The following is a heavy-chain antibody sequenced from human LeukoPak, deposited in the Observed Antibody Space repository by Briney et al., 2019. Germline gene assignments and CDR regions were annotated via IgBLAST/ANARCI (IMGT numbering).Heavy chain of an antibody. CDR3: ARGPRSYGMDV. Sequence: SETLSLTCTVSGGSISGSSYFWGWIRQPPGKGLEWIGEINHSGSTNYNPSLKSRVTISVDTSKNQFSLKLSSVTAADTAVYYCARGPRSYGMDVWGQGTTVTVSS. CDR2: INHSGST. V-gene: IGHV4-39*07. J-gene: IGHJ6*02. CDR1: GGSISGSSYF.